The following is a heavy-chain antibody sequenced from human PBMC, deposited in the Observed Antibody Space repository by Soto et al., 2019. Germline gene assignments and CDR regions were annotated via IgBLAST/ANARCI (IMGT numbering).Heavy chain of an antibody. CDR3: ARGRNVLLWFGELPTHPYYFDY. V-gene: IGHV4-59*08. CDR1: GFILSDCA. J-gene: IGHJ4*02. Sequence: PGGSLRLSCATSGFILSDCAMNWVRQAPGKGLEWIGYIYYIGSTNYNPSFKSRVTISVDTSKNQFSLNLSSVTAADMAVYYCARGRNVLLWFGELPTHPYYFDYWGQGTLVTVSS. CDR2: IYYIGST. D-gene: IGHD3-10*01.